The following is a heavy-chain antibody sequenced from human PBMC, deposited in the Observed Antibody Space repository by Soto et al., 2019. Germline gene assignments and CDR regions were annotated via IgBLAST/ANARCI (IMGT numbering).Heavy chain of an antibody. J-gene: IGHJ6*02. CDR2: IKQDGSEK. V-gene: IGHV3-7*04. Sequence: EVQLVESGGGLVQPGGSLRLSCAASGFTLSSYWMSWVRQAPGKGLEWVANIKQDGSEKYYVDSVKGRFTISRDNAKNSLYLQMNSLRAEDTAVYYCARERSSWYYYYYGMDVWGQGTTVTVSS. D-gene: IGHD6-13*01. CDR1: GFTLSSYW. CDR3: ARERSSWYYYYYGMDV.